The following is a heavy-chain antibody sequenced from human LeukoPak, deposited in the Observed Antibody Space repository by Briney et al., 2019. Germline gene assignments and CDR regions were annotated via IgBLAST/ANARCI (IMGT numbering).Heavy chain of an antibody. CDR3: ARGAIYDYVWGSYRYPTLDY. J-gene: IGHJ4*02. Sequence: PSETLSLTCTVYGGSISIYYWSWIRQPPGKGLEWIGYIYYSGSTNYNPSLKSRVTISVDTSKNQFSLKLSSVTAADTAVYYCARGAIYDYVWGSYRYPTLDYWGQGTLVTVSS. CDR1: GGSISIYY. CDR2: IYYSGST. V-gene: IGHV4-59*01. D-gene: IGHD3-16*02.